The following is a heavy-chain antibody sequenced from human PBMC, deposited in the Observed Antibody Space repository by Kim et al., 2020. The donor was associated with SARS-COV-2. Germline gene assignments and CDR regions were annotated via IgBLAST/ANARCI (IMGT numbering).Heavy chain of an antibody. CDR1: GYTFTSYG. CDR2: ISAYNGNT. Sequence: ASVKVSCKASGYTFTSYGISWVRQAPGQGLEWMGWISAYNGNTNYAQKLQGRVTMTTDTSTSTAYMELRSLRSDDTAVYYCARALLQQLVQWTPGPYYGMDVWGQGTTVTVSS. J-gene: IGHJ6*02. V-gene: IGHV1-18*01. CDR3: ARALLQQLVQWTPGPYYGMDV. D-gene: IGHD6-13*01.